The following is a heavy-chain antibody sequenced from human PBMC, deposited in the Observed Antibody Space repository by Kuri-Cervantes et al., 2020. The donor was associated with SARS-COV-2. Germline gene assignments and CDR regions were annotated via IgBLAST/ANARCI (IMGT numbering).Heavy chain of an antibody. J-gene: IGHJ4*02. D-gene: IGHD3-10*01. CDR2: ISSSSSTI. CDR3: ARDPGLWFGEFSLGYFDY. Sequence: GGSLRLSCAASGFTFSSYSMNWVRQAPGKGLEWVSYISSSSSTIYYADSVKGRFAISRDNAKNSLYLQMNSLGAEDTAVYYCARDPGLWFGEFSLGYFDYWGQGTLVTVSS. CDR1: GFTFSSYS. V-gene: IGHV3-48*04.